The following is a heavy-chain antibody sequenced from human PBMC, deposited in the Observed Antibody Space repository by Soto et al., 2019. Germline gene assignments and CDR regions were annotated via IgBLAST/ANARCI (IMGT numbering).Heavy chain of an antibody. CDR3: ARGSGYFYSAY. J-gene: IGHJ4*02. V-gene: IGHV4-59*01. D-gene: IGHD3-3*01. CDR1: GGSISSYY. CDR2: IYYSGST. Sequence: SETLSLTCTVSGGSISSYYWSWIRQPPGKGLEWIGYIYYSGSTNYNPSLKSRVTISVDTSKNQFSLKLSSVTAADTAVYYCARGSGYFYSAYWGQGTLVTVSS.